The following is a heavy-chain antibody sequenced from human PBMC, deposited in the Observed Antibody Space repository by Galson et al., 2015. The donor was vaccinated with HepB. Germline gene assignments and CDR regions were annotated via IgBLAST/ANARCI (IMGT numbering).Heavy chain of an antibody. Sequence: SETLSLTCTVSGGSISSSNYFWAWIRQPPGKGLEWIGSIYYSGTTYYSPSFESRVTLSIDTSKNQFSLKLTSVNAADTAVYYCVRRRYSGGYYHLDYWSQGTLVTVSS. D-gene: IGHD3-22*01. CDR3: VRRRYSGGYYHLDY. CDR1: GGSISSSNYF. V-gene: IGHV4-39*01. J-gene: IGHJ4*02. CDR2: IYYSGTT.